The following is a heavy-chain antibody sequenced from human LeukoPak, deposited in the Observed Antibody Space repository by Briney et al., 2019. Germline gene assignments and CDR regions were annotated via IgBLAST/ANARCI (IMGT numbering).Heavy chain of an antibody. V-gene: IGHV3-23*01. Sequence: GGSLRLSCAASGFPFNIYAMNWVRQAPGKGLEWVSAISGSGGKTYYADSVKGRFTISRDNSKHTLYLQMDSLRAEDTAVYYCAKDCVHYYDSSGPYYFDYWGQGTLVTVSS. CDR3: AKDCVHYYDSSGPYYFDY. D-gene: IGHD3-22*01. J-gene: IGHJ4*02. CDR1: GFPFNIYA. CDR2: ISGSGGKT.